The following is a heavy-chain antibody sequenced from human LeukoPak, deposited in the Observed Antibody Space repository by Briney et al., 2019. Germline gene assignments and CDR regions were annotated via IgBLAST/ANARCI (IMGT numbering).Heavy chain of an antibody. J-gene: IGHJ3*02. V-gene: IGHV1-2*02. CDR1: GYTFTGYY. D-gene: IGHD3-22*01. CDR2: INPNSGGT. Sequence: GASVTVSCKASGYTFTGYYMHWVRQAPGQGLEWMGWINPNSGGTNYAQKFQGRVTVTRDTSISTAYMELSRLRSDDTAVYYCARATYYYDSSGYYLVHLGPDAFDIWGQGTMVTVSS. CDR3: ARATYYYDSSGYYLVHLGPDAFDI.